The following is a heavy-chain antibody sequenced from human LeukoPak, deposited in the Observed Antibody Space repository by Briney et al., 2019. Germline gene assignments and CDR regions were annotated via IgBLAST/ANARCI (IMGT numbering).Heavy chain of an antibody. CDR2: INLDSGAT. Sequence: ASVKVSCKAFGYTFTAYYMHWVRQAPGQGFEWMGWINLDSGATDYAQKFQGRVTMARDTSSGTAYMEVSRLRSDDTAVYYCARDRSLGPWLSYWGQGTLVTVSS. CDR1: GYTFTAYY. J-gene: IGHJ4*02. D-gene: IGHD5-24*01. V-gene: IGHV1-2*02. CDR3: ARDRSLGPWLSY.